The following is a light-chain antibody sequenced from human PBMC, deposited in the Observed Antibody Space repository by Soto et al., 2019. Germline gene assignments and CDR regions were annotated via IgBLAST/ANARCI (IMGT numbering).Light chain of an antibody. CDR2: GAS. CDR1: QSISSH. CDR3: QHYGTSLYT. Sequence: EIVMTQSPATLSVSPGERATLSCRASQSISSHLVWYQQKPGQAPRLVIYGASTRVTGIPARFSGSGSGTEFTLTISSVQSEDFAVYYCQHYGTSLYTFGQGTKLEIK. V-gene: IGKV3D-15*01. J-gene: IGKJ2*01.